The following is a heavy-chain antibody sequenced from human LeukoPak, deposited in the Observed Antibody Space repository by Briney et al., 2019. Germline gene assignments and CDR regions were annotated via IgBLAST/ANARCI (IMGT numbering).Heavy chain of an antibody. V-gene: IGHV4-34*01. J-gene: IGHJ4*02. CDR3: ARGARYSGSYYVY. D-gene: IGHD1-26*01. Sequence: SETLSLTCAVYGGSFSGYYWSWIRQPPGKGLEWIGEINHSGSTNYNPSLKSRVTISVDTSTNQCSLKLSSVTAADTAVYYCARGARYSGSYYVYWGQGTLVTVSS. CDR1: GGSFSGYY. CDR2: INHSGST.